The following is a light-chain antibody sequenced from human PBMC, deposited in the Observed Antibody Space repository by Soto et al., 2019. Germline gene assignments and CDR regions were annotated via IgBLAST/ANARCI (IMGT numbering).Light chain of an antibody. V-gene: IGKV3-11*01. CDR1: QSVNNE. CDR2: DAS. CDR3: QQRHNLIT. J-gene: IGKJ5*01. Sequence: ETVLTQSPATLSLSPGERATLSCRASQSVNNELAWFQQKPGQAPRLLIYDASNRATGIPARFSGSGSGTDFTLTISSLEPEDFAVYYCQQRHNLITFGQGTRLEIK.